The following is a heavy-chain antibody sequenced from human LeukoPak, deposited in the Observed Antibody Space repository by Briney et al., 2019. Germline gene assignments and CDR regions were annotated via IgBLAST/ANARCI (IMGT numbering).Heavy chain of an antibody. J-gene: IGHJ4*02. CDR1: GYTFTGYY. CDR2: INPNSGGT. V-gene: IGHV1-2*06. D-gene: IGHD2-15*01. Sequence: ASMKVSCKASGYTFTGYYMHWVRQAPGQGLEWMGRINPNSGGTNYAQKFQGRVTMTRDTSISTAYMELSRLRSDDTAVYYCTTYCSGGSCYQLSFDYWGQGTLVTVSS. CDR3: TTYCSGGSCYQLSFDY.